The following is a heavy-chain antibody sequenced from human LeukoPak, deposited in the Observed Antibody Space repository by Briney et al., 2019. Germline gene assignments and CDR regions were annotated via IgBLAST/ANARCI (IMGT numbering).Heavy chain of an antibody. CDR3: AGRMKLAAKGDAFDI. J-gene: IGHJ3*02. D-gene: IGHD2-15*01. CDR2: IYYSGST. CDR1: GDSINSDY. Sequence: PSETLSLTCTVSGDSINSDYWNWIRQPPGKGLEWIGFIYYSGSTNYNPSLKSRVTISVDASRNHFSLKLNSVTAADTAVYYCAGRMKLAAKGDAFDIWGQGTMVTVSS. V-gene: IGHV4-59*08.